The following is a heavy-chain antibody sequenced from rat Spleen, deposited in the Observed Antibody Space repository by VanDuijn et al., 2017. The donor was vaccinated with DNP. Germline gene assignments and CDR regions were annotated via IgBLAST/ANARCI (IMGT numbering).Heavy chain of an antibody. CDR2: INTGSGGT. D-gene: IGHD1-11*01. Sequence: QVQLQQSGTELAKPGSSVKISCKASGYTFTSYYISWIKQTTGQGLDYIGHINTGSGGTNYNEKFKGKATLTVDKSSSTAFMQLSSLTPDDSAVYYCARRGYYAMDAWGQGTSVTVSS. V-gene: IGHV1-43*01. CDR1: GYTFTSYY. CDR3: ARRGYYAMDA. J-gene: IGHJ4*01.